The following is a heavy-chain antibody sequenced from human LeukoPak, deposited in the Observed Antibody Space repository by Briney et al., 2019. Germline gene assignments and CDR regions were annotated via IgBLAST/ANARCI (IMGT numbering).Heavy chain of an antibody. CDR3: ARVGSPYSSSWYDWFDP. Sequence: PGRSLRLTCAASGFTFSSYAMHWVRQAPGKGLEWVAVISYDGSNKYYADSVKGRFTISRDNSKNTLYLQMNSLTAEDTAVYYCARVGSPYSSSWYDWFDPWGQGTLVTVSS. J-gene: IGHJ5*02. CDR2: ISYDGSNK. D-gene: IGHD6-13*01. V-gene: IGHV3-30*04. CDR1: GFTFSSYA.